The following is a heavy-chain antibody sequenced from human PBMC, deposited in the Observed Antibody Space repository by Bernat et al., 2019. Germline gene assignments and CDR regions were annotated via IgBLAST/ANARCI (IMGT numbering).Heavy chain of an antibody. Sequence: QVLLVQSGAEVKKPGASVKVSCKASGYTFTAYYLHWVRQAPGQGLEWMRSINPNSGGTNYGQKFQDWVTMTRNTTIKRAYMEMSRLRSDDTALYYCARVYCNRARCPGFAFDVGGQGTMITVSS. V-gene: IGHV1-2*04. J-gene: IGHJ3*01. CDR2: INPNSGGT. CDR1: GYTFTAYY. CDR3: ARVYCNRARCPGFAFDV. D-gene: IGHD2-2*01.